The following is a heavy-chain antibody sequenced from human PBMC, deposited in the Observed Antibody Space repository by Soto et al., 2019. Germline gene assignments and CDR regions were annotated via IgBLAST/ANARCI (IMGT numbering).Heavy chain of an antibody. CDR3: AAYSGSSGCHFDY. Sequence: GESLKISCQASGYSFTNYWIGWVRQMPGKGLEWMGMIYPGDSDTRYSPSFQGQVTISADKSISTAYLQWSSLKASDSAMYYCAAYSGSSGCHFDYWGQGTQVTVSS. D-gene: IGHD5-12*01. V-gene: IGHV5-51*01. J-gene: IGHJ4*02. CDR2: IYPGDSDT. CDR1: GYSFTNYW.